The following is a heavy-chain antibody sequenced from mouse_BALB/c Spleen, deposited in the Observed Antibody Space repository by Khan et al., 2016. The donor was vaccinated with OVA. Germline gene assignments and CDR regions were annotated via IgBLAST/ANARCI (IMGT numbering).Heavy chain of an antibody. Sequence: QVQLKESGPGLVAPSQTLSITCTVSGLSLSSYGVHWVRQPPGKGLEWLGAIWAGGSTNHNSALMSRLSISKDNSKSQVFLKMNSLQTACTATYYCARAFYYGAWFAYWGQGTLVTVSA. D-gene: IGHD1-1*01. V-gene: IGHV2-9*02. J-gene: IGHJ3*01. CDR1: GLSLSSYG. CDR3: ARAFYYGAWFAY. CDR2: IWAGGST.